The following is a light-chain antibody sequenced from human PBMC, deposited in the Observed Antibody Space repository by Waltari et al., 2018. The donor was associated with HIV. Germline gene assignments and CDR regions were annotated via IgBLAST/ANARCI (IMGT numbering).Light chain of an antibody. CDR2: GAS. CDR1: QSISSY. Sequence: DIQLTQSPSSLSASVGDRVTITCRASQSISSYLNWYQQKPGKAPKLLIYGASTLQSRVPSRFSGSGSGTDFTLTISSLQPEDFATYYCQQSYGNPDTFGQGTKLEIK. CDR3: QQSYGNPDT. J-gene: IGKJ2*01. V-gene: IGKV1-39*01.